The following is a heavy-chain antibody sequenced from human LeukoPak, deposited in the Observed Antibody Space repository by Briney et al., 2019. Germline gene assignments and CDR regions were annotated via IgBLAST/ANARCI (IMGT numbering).Heavy chain of an antibody. CDR1: GFTFSSYG. V-gene: IGHV3-30*18. J-gene: IGHJ4*02. CDR2: ISYDGSNK. CDR3: AKDGRAYAQYQPLLNPAGY. Sequence: GGSLRLSCAASGFTFSSYGMHWVRQAPGKGLEWVAVISYDGSNKYYADSVKGRFTISRDNSKNTLYLQMNSLRAEDTAVYYCAKDGRAYAQYQPLLNPAGYWGQGTLVTVSS. D-gene: IGHD2-2*02.